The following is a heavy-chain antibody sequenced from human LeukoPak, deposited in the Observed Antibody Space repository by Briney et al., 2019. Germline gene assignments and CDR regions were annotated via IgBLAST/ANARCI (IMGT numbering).Heavy chain of an antibody. D-gene: IGHD5-12*01. CDR3: AGGSGYDPDFDY. CDR2: ISSSGST. CDR1: GDSISSGDYY. J-gene: IGHJ4*02. V-gene: IGHV4-61*02. Sequence: SQTLSLTCTVSGDSISSGDYYWSWIRQPAGKGLEWIVRISSSGSTNYNPSLKSRVTISVDTSKNQFSLKLSSVTAADTAVYYCAGGSGYDPDFDYWGQGTLVTVSS.